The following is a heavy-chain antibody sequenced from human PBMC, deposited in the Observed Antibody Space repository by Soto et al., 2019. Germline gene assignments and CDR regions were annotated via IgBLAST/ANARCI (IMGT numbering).Heavy chain of an antibody. V-gene: IGHV1-69*02. CDR3: ARVTAVAGNYFDY. CDR1: GGTFSSYS. J-gene: IGHJ4*02. D-gene: IGHD6-19*01. CDR2: IIPIVDIA. Sequence: SVKVSCKASGGTFSSYSISWVRQAPGQGLEWMGRIIPIVDIATYAQKLEGRVTITADKSTSTAYMELSSLRSEDTAVYYCARVTAVAGNYFDYWGQRTQDTGSS.